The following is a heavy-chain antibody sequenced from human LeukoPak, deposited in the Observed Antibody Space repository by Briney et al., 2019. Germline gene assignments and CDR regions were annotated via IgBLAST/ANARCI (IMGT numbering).Heavy chain of an antibody. J-gene: IGHJ4*02. CDR2: ISYDGSNK. D-gene: IGHD6-25*01. CDR3: AKASMRLDY. V-gene: IGHV3-30*18. Sequence: GGSLRFSCAASGFTFSSYGMHWVRQAPGKGLEWVAVISYDGSNKYYADSVKGRFTISRDNSKNTLYLQMNSLRAEDTAVYYCAKASMRLDYWGQGTLVTVSS. CDR1: GFTFSSYG.